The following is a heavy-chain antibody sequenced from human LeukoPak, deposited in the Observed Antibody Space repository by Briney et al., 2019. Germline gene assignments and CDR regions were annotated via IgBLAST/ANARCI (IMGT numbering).Heavy chain of an antibody. V-gene: IGHV4-39*07. Sequence: SETLSLTCTVSGGSINSALYYWAWIRQTPEQQLEWIGSVSHDGITKYSPSLGGRVTISVDTSKDQFSLKLSSVTAADTAVYYCARDWALLWFGDAFDIWGQGTMVTVSS. D-gene: IGHD3-10*01. CDR3: ARDWALLWFGDAFDI. CDR1: GGSINSALYY. J-gene: IGHJ3*02. CDR2: VSHDGIT.